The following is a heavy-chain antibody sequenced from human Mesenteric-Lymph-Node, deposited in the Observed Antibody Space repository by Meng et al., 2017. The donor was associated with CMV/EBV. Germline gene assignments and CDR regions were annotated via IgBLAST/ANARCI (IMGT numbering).Heavy chain of an antibody. CDR1: GGSITSSRYY. D-gene: IGHD5-12*01. Sequence: SETLSLTCTVSGGSITSSRYYWGWIRQPPGKRLEWIGTVYYSGSTYYNPSLKSRVTVSIDTSKNQFSLKLSYVTAADTAVYYCARGGIVATIVRDYYYYGMDVWGQGTTVTVSS. CDR2: VYYSGST. J-gene: IGHJ6*02. V-gene: IGHV4-39*07. CDR3: ARGGIVATIVRDYYYYGMDV.